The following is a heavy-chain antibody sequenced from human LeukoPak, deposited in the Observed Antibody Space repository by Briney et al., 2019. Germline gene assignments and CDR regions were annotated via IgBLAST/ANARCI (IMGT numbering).Heavy chain of an antibody. J-gene: IGHJ6*02. D-gene: IGHD3-10*01. CDR2: ISRSSIYI. Sequence: GGSLRLSCAASGFTFSSYNMNWVRHAPGKGLEWVSSISRSSIYIYYADSVKGRFTISRDNAENSLSLQMNSLRAEDTAVYYCARDSGDGSGTYYPYGMDVWGQGTTVTVSS. CDR3: ARDSGDGSGTYYPYGMDV. V-gene: IGHV3-21*01. CDR1: GFTFSSYN.